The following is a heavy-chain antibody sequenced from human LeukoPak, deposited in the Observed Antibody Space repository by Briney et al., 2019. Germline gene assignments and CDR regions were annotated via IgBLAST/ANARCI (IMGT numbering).Heavy chain of an antibody. CDR2: IIPIFGTA. Sequence: GASVNVSCKASGGTFSSYAISWVRQAPGQGLEWMGGIIPIFGTANYAQKFQGRVTITADESTSTAYMELSSLRSEDTAVYYCATQGMDSGYHGEDYWGQGTLVTVSS. CDR3: ATQGMDSGYHGEDY. J-gene: IGHJ4*02. V-gene: IGHV1-69*01. D-gene: IGHD5-12*01. CDR1: GGTFSSYA.